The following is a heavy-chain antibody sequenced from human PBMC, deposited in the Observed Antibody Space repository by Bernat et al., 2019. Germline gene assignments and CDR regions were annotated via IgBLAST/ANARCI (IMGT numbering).Heavy chain of an antibody. V-gene: IGHV3-66*01. Sequence: EVQVVTSGGGLVQPGESLRLSCAASGFTVGDHHMNWVRQAPGKGLEWVAVIYNGGATYYADSVQGRFTISRDSSKNTVYLQMSGLRAEDTAVYYCSGYGGNSVWDQGTRVPVSS. D-gene: IGHD2-21*02. CDR1: GFTVGDHH. CDR3: SGYGGNSV. CDR2: IYNGGAT. J-gene: IGHJ4*02.